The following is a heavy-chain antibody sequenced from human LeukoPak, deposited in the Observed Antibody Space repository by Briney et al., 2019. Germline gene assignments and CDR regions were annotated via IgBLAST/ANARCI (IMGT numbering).Heavy chain of an antibody. V-gene: IGHV1-18*01. CDR2: INTNNGNT. D-gene: IGHD6-13*01. CDR3: ATVPSLAAAGTYFDY. Sequence: ASVKVSCKASGYTFTNYAFSWVRQAPGQGLEWMGWINTNNGNTNYVKRLQGRVTMTTDTSTSTAYMELRSLRSDDTAVYYCATVPSLAAAGTYFDYWGQGTLVTVSS. CDR1: GYTFTNYA. J-gene: IGHJ4*02.